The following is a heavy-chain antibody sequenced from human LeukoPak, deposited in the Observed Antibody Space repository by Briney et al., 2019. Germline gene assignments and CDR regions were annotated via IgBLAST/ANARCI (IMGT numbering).Heavy chain of an antibody. CDR2: INHSGST. Sequence: GSLRLSCAASGFIFSSYSMSWIRQPPGKGLEWIGEINHSGSTNYNPSLKSRVTISVDTSKNQFSLKLSSVTAADTAVYYCARGKLVGRPFDYWGQGTLVTVSS. J-gene: IGHJ4*02. D-gene: IGHD2-8*02. CDR3: ARGKLVGRPFDY. V-gene: IGHV4-34*01. CDR1: GFIFSSYS.